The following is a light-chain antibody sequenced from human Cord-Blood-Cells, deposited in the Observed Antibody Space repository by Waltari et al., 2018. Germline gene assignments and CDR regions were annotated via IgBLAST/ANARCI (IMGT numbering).Light chain of an antibody. CDR2: TAS. CDR3: QQYNSYAYT. Sequence: DIQMTQSPSTLSASVGDRVTIPCRASRSICSWLAWYQQKPGKAPKLLVYTASSLESGVPARWSGRGSGKEFTLTISSVQADDFATYYCQQYNSYAYTFGQGTKLEIK. J-gene: IGKJ2*01. CDR1: RSICSW. V-gene: IGKV1-5*03.